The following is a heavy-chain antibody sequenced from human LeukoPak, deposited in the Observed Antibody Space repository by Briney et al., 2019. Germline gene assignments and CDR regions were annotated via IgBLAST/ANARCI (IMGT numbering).Heavy chain of an antibody. D-gene: IGHD6-13*01. CDR1: GFIFSTSS. Sequence: AGGSLRLSCAASGFIFSTSSMNWVRQAPRKGLEWVSYIRSDSSTIYYADSVQGRFTISRDNAKNSLYLQMKSLRAEDTAVYYCARVTAIAAPGTGAFDIWGQGTMVTVSS. CDR3: ARVTAIAAPGTGAFDI. CDR2: IRSDSSTI. J-gene: IGHJ3*02. V-gene: IGHV3-48*04.